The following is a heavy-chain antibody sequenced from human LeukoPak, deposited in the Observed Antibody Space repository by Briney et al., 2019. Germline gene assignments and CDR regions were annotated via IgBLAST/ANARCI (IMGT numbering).Heavy chain of an antibody. CDR3: ANPPAVAATGDY. CDR1: GLTFTRYD. J-gene: IGHJ4*02. CDR2: IRYDGSDK. V-gene: IGHV3-30*02. Sequence: GALRLSCAASGLTFTRYDMHWVRQAPGKGLEWVAFIRYDGSDKYYGDSVKGRFTISRDNSKNTLSLQMNSLRAEDTAVYYCANPPAVAATGDYWGQGTLVTVSS. D-gene: IGHD6-19*01.